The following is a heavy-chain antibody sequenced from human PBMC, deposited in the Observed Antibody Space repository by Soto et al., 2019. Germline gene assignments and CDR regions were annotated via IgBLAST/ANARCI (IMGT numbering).Heavy chain of an antibody. CDR1: DNTFTHYG. Sequence: ASVKLSCKYSDNTFTHYGINWVRQAPGQGLEWMGWISGYNGNTKYAQKFQDRVTMTADTSTRTAFMEVRSLTSDDTGVYFCAATGGNYFGLDVWGQGTTVTVSS. D-gene: IGHD2-15*01. CDR3: AATGGNYFGLDV. V-gene: IGHV1-18*01. CDR2: ISGYNGNT. J-gene: IGHJ6*02.